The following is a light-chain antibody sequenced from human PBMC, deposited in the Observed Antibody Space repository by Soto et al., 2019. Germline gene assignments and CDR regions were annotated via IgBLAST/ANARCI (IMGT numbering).Light chain of an antibody. Sequence: DIQMTQSPSTLSASVGDRVTITCRASQSISSWLAWYQQKPGKAHKLLIYKASSLESGVPSRFSGSGSGPEFTLTISSLQPDDFATYYCQQYNSYLTFGQGTKVEIK. J-gene: IGKJ1*01. V-gene: IGKV1-5*03. CDR3: QQYNSYLT. CDR2: KAS. CDR1: QSISSW.